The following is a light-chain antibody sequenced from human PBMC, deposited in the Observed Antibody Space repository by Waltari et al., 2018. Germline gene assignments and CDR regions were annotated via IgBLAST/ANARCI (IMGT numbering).Light chain of an antibody. V-gene: IGLV2-11*01. CDR1: SSDVGGYDY. CDR2: DVT. J-gene: IGLJ1*01. CDR3: CSYAGRGTYV. Sequence: QSALTQPRSVSGSPGQSVTISCTGTSSDVGGYDYVSWYQQHPGKAPKLMIYDVTKRPSGVPDRFSGSKSGNTASLTISGLQPEDEADYYCCSYAGRGTYVFGSGTKVTVL.